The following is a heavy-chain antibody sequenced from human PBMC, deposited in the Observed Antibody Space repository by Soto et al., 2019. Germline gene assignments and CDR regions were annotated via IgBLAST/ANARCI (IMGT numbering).Heavy chain of an antibody. D-gene: IGHD2-2*01. CDR3: AKRPAIRNQLFFDP. V-gene: IGHV2-5*04. J-gene: IGHJ5*02. CDR1: GFSINTGGVG. Sequence: QITLRESGPPLVKPTQTLTLSCTLSGFSINTGGVGVGWIRQPPGKAPEWLALLYWNDDEWYSPSLRYKLSVTKDPPPNPVVPTITPLDPTEPGPYYCAKRPAIRNQLFFDPRGQGALVTVSS. CDR2: LYWNDDE.